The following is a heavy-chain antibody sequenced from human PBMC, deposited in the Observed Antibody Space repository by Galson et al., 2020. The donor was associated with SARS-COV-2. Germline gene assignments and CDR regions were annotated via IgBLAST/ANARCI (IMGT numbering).Heavy chain of an antibody. V-gene: IGHV4-59*08. CDR1: GGSISSYY. D-gene: IGHD3-3*01. CDR2: IYYSGSS. Sequence: SETLSLTCTVSGGSISSYYWSWIRQPPGKGLEWIGYIYYSGSSSYNPSLKSRVTISVETSKNQMSLKLSSVTAADTAVYYCAGAYYDFWSGTAKSAFDIWAKGQWSPSLQ. J-gene: IGHJ3*02. CDR3: AGAYYDFWSGTAKSAFDI.